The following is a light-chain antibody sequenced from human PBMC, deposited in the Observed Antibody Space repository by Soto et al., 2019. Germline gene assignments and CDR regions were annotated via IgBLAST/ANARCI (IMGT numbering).Light chain of an antibody. V-gene: IGKV2-28*01. CDR2: LAS. CDR1: QSLLHSNGFNF. J-gene: IGKJ2*01. CDR3: MQALQTDPYT. Sequence: DIVMTQSPLSLPVTPGEPASISCKSSQSLLHSNGFNFLDWYLQKPGQSPQLLIHLASNRASGXPDRFSGSVTLKISRVEAEDVGVYYCMQALQTDPYTFGQGTKLEL.